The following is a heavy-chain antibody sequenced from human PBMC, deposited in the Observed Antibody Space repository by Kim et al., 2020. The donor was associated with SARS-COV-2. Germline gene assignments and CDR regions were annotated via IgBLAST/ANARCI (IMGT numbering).Heavy chain of an antibody. CDR2: IYYSGST. CDR3: ARPVAVAGVGNWFDP. V-gene: IGHV4-59*13. Sequence: SETLSLTCTVSGGSISSYYWSWIRQPPGKGLEWIGYIYYSGSTNYNPSLKSRVTISVDTSKNQFSLKLSSVTAAYTAVYYCARPVAVAGVGNWFDPWGQGTLVTVSS. CDR1: GGSISSYY. D-gene: IGHD6-19*01. J-gene: IGHJ5*02.